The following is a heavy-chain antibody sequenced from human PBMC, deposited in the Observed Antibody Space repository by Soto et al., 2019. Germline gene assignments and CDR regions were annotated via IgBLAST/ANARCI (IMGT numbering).Heavy chain of an antibody. D-gene: IGHD5-12*01. CDR2: IIPNLSVT. J-gene: IGHJ4*02. CDR3: ARAYTGYEPTYDY. V-gene: IGHV1-69*02. CDR1: GGTFSSYT. Sequence: SVKVSCKASGGTFSSYTISWVRQAPGQGLEWMGRIIPNLSVTNHAQMFQGRVTITADISTSTAYMELSSLRSEDTAVYYCARAYTGYEPTYDYWGQGTLVTVSS.